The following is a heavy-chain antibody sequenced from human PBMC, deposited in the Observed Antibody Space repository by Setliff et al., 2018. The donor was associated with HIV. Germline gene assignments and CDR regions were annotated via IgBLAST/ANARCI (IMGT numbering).Heavy chain of an antibody. J-gene: IGHJ1*01. CDR2: IYASGSA. D-gene: IGHD6-13*01. CDR3: ARLGLTTAGQIGYFHH. Sequence: SETLSLTCTVSGDSISGSYWCWIRQPPGKGLEWIGYIYASGSANHNPSLKSRVSTSVDTSKNQLSLKLSSVTATDTAVYYCARLGLTTAGQIGYFHHWGQGTQVTVSS. CDR1: GDSISGSY. V-gene: IGHV4-4*09.